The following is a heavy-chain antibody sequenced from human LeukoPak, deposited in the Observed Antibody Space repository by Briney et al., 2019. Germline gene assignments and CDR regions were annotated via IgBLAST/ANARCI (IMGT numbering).Heavy chain of an antibody. Sequence: PSETLSLTCAVYGGSFSGYYWSWIRQPPGKGLEWIGEINHSGSTNYNPSLKSRVTISVDTSKNQFSLKLSSVTAADTAVYYCASNSGYDLPYFDYWGQGTLVTVSS. D-gene: IGHD5-12*01. CDR3: ASNSGYDLPYFDY. V-gene: IGHV4-34*01. J-gene: IGHJ4*02. CDR2: INHSGST. CDR1: GGSFSGYY.